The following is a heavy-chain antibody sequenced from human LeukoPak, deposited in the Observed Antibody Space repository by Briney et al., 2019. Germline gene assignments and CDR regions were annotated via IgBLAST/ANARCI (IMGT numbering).Heavy chain of an antibody. J-gene: IGHJ5*02. CDR2: IYHSGST. CDR3: ARAPGGAYYDFSSGSEFPLFYFDP. Sequence: SETLSLTCTVSGYSISSGYYWGWIRQPPGKGLEWIGSIYHSGSTYYNPSLKSRVTISVDTSKNQFSLKLSSVTAADTAVYFCARAPGGAYYDFSSGSEFPLFYFDPWGQGTLVTVSS. V-gene: IGHV4-38-2*02. D-gene: IGHD3-3*01. CDR1: GYSISSGYY.